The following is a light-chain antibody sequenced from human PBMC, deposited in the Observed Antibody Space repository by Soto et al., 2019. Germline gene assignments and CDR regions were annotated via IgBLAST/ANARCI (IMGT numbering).Light chain of an antibody. V-gene: IGKV3-15*01. J-gene: IGKJ2*01. CDR3: QQYNNWPRT. Sequence: EIVMTQSPVTLSVCPGERATLSCRASQSVSSSLAWFQQKPGQAPRLLIYGASTRANGIPARFSGSGSGTDFTLTISSLQSEDFAVYYCQQYNNWPRTFGQGTKLEMK. CDR1: QSVSSS. CDR2: GAS.